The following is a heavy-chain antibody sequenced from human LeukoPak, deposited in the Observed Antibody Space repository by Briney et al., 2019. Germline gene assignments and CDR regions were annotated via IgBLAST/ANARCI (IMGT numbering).Heavy chain of an antibody. CDR2: IYHSGST. J-gene: IGHJ6*03. D-gene: IGHD4-11*01. V-gene: IGHV4-39*07. CDR1: GASITSSGYY. Sequence: SETLSLTCTVSGASITSSGYYWGWIRQPPGKGLEWIGTIYHSGSTYYNPSLKSRVTISVDTSKNQFSLRLNSVTAADTAVYYCARGNLWDYRRYYYYMDVWGKGTTVTVSS. CDR3: ARGNLWDYRRYYYYMDV.